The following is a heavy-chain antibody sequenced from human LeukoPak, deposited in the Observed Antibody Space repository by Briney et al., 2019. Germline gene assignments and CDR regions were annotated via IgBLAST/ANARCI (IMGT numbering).Heavy chain of an antibody. CDR2: IRNKGNSYAT. D-gene: IGHD3-16*02. V-gene: IGHV3-73*01. Sequence: GGSLRLSCAASGFTFSGSTIHWVHQTSGKGLDWVGRIRNKGNSYATAYAASVKGRFTISRDDSKNTAYLQMNSLKTEDTAVYYCTSRSSTFGGVIDLDYWGQGTLVTVSS. CDR1: GFTFSGST. CDR3: TSRSSTFGGVIDLDY. J-gene: IGHJ4*02.